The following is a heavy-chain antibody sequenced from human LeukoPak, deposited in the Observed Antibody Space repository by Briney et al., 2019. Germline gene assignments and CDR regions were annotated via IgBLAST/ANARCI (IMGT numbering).Heavy chain of an antibody. Sequence: SQTLSLTCTVSGGSISSGDYYWSWIRQPPGRGLEWIGYIYYSGSTYYNPSLKSRVTISVDTSKNQFSLKLSSVTAADTAVYYCARVAVTTGTKRFNWSDPWGQGTLVTVSS. CDR1: GGSISSGDYY. D-gene: IGHD1-1*01. V-gene: IGHV4-30-4*08. CDR2: IYYSGST. J-gene: IGHJ5*02. CDR3: ARVAVTTGTKRFNWSDP.